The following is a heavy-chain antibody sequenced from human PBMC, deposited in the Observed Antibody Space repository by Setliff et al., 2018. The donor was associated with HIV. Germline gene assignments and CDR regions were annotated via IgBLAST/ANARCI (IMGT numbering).Heavy chain of an antibody. CDR1: GHTPRHYG. V-gene: IGHV1-69*11. J-gene: IGHJ4*02. CDR2: LIPVLGEP. CDR3: ARGVLYGLSEY. D-gene: IGHD3-10*01. Sequence: SVKVSCKASGHTPRHYGINWIRQAPGRGLEWVGSLIPVLGEPHYAPRFQGRVTITADDSTNTAYLELSNLRFDDTATYYCARGVLYGLSEYWGTGSLVTVSS.